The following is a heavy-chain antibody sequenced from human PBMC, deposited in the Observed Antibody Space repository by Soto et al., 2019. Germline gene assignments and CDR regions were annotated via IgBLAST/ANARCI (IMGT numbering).Heavy chain of an antibody. CDR2: INAGNGNT. CDR3: ARVGRFLEWLF. V-gene: IGHV1-3*01. Sequence: AASVKVSCKASGYTFTSYAMHWVRQAPGQRLEWMGWINAGNGNTKYSQKFQGRVTITRDTSASTAYMELSSLRSEDTAVYYCARVGRFLEWLFWGQGTLVTVSS. D-gene: IGHD3-3*01. J-gene: IGHJ4*02. CDR1: GYTFTSYA.